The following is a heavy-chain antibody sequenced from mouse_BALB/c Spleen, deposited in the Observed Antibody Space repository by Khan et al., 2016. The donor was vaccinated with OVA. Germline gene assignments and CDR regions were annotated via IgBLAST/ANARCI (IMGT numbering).Heavy chain of an antibody. Sequence: QIQLVQSGPELKKPGETVRISCKASGYTFTTAGIQWVQKMPGKGLKWIGWIYTHSGVPKYAEDFKGRFAFSLEISVNTAYLQITNLKNEDTATDFCARGGAAYYRNDGGAMEYWGQGTSVTVSS. J-gene: IGHJ4*01. D-gene: IGHD2-14*01. V-gene: IGHV9-4*02. CDR1: GYTFTTAG. CDR3: ARGGAAYYRNDGGAMEY. CDR2: IYTHSGVP.